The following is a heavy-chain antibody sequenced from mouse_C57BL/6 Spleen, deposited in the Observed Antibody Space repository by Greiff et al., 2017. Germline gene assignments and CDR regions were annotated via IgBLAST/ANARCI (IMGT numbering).Heavy chain of an antibody. J-gene: IGHJ2*01. CDR1: GYAFSSYW. CDR2: IYPGDGDT. D-gene: IGHD2-4*01. CDR3: AREYYDYSEYYVDY. Sequence: QVQLQQSGAELVKPGASVKISCKASGYAFSSYWMNWVKQRPGKGLEWIGQIYPGDGDTNYNGKFKGKATLTADKSSSTAYMQLSSLTSEDSAVYFCAREYYDYSEYYVDYWGQGTTLTVSS. V-gene: IGHV1-80*01.